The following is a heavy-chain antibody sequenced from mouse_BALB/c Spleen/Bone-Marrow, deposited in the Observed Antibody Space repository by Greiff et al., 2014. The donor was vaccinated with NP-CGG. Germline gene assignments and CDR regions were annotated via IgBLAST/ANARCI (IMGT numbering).Heavy chain of an antibody. CDR2: INPSNGGT. D-gene: IGHD2-10*01. CDR1: GYTFTSYY. J-gene: IGHJ4*01. CDR3: TRRSLLSDYYSMDY. V-gene: IGHV1S81*02. Sequence: QLQQSGAELVRPGASVKLSCKASGYTFTSYYLYWVKQRPGQGLEWIGEINPSNGGTNFNERFKSKASLTVDKSSSTAYMQLNSLTSEDSAVYYCTRRSLLSDYYSMDYWGQGTSVTVSS.